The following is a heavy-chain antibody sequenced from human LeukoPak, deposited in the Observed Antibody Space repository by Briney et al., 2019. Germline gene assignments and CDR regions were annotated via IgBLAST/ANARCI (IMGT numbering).Heavy chain of an antibody. J-gene: IGHJ4*02. CDR3: ARGGAVAGFLYYFDY. Sequence: KTSQTLSLTCTVSGGSISSNTYYWSWIRQPAGKGLEWIGRIYTSGSTNYNPSLKSRVTISADTSKNQFSLKLSSVTAADTAVYYCARGGAVAGFLYYFDYWGQGTLVTVSS. CDR2: IYTSGST. CDR1: GGSISSNTYY. D-gene: IGHD6-19*01. V-gene: IGHV4-61*02.